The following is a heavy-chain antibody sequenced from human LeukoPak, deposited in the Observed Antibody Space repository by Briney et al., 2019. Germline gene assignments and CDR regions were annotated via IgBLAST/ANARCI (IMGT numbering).Heavy chain of an antibody. D-gene: IGHD6-13*01. Sequence: PGRSLRLSCAASGFTFSSHGMHWVRQAPGKGLEWVAVIANDGRDKKYADSVKGRFTISRDNSKNTLYLQMNSLRAEDTAVYYCAKDGRVAAAAYYLDYWGQGTLATVSS. J-gene: IGHJ4*02. CDR1: GFTFSSHG. CDR2: IANDGRDK. CDR3: AKDGRVAAAAYYLDY. V-gene: IGHV3-30*18.